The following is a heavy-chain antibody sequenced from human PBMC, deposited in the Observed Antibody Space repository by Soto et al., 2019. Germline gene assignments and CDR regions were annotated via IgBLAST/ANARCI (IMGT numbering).Heavy chain of an antibody. CDR3: AKGSVVVAAKFDS. Sequence: EVQLLESGGDLVQPGVSRRLSCAASGFTLNNYAMSWVRQAPGKGLEWVSAISSSGYSTYYADSVKGRFTISRDNSKNTVYLQMNNLRAEDTAVYYCAKGSVVVAAKFDSWGQGTLVTVSS. J-gene: IGHJ4*02. D-gene: IGHD2-21*02. CDR1: GFTLNNYA. CDR2: ISSSGYST. V-gene: IGHV3-23*01.